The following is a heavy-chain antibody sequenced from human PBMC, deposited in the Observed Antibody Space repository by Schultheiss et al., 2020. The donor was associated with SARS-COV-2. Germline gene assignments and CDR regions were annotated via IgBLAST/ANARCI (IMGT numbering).Heavy chain of an antibody. J-gene: IGHJ4*02. D-gene: IGHD3-3*01. CDR2: IYYSGST. CDR3: AREGLGFWSGEVDY. CDR1: GGSISSGDYY. Sequence: SETLSLTCTVSGGSISSGDYYWSWIRQPPGKGLEWIGYIYYSGSTNYNPSLKSRVTISVDTSKNQFSLKLSSVTAADTAVYYCAREGLGFWSGEVDYWGQGTLVTVSS. V-gene: IGHV4-61*08.